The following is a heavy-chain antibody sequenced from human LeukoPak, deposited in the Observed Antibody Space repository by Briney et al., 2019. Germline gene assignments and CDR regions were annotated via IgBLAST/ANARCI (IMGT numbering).Heavy chain of an antibody. J-gene: IGHJ4*02. Sequence: GGSLRLSCAAPGFTFSSYGMHWVRQAPGKGLEWVAFIRYDGSNKYYADSVKGRFTISRDNSKNTLYLQMNSLRAEDTAVYYCAKDRTPTYYYDSSGSWGQGTLVTVSS. CDR2: IRYDGSNK. D-gene: IGHD3-22*01. V-gene: IGHV3-30*02. CDR3: AKDRTPTYYYDSSGS. CDR1: GFTFSSYG.